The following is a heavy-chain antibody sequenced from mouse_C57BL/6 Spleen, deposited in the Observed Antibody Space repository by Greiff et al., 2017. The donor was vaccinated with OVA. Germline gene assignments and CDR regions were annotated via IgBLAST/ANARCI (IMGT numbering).Heavy chain of an antibody. CDR1: GFTFSDYG. V-gene: IGHV5-17*01. Sequence: EVQLVEPGGGLVKPGGSLKLSCAASGFTFSDYGMHWVRQAPEKGLEWVAYISSGSSTTYYADTVKGRSTISRDNAKNTLFLQMTSLRSEDTAMYYCARPENDYDGAWFAYWGQGTLVTVSA. CDR2: ISSGSSTT. CDR3: ARPENDYDGAWFAY. J-gene: IGHJ3*01. D-gene: IGHD2-4*01.